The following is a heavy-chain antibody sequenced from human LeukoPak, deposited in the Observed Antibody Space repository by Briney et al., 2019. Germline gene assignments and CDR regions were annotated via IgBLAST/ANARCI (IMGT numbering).Heavy chain of an antibody. CDR3: ACGPTVTTIDY. J-gene: IGHJ4*02. CDR2: IYYSGST. CDR1: GGSISSSSYY. V-gene: IGHV4-39*01. Sequence: SETLSLTCTVSGGSISSSSYYWGWIRQPPGKGLEWIGRIYYSGSTYYNPSLKSRVTISVDTSKNQFSLKLSSVTAADTAVYYCACGPTVTTIDYWGQGTLVTVSS. D-gene: IGHD4-11*01.